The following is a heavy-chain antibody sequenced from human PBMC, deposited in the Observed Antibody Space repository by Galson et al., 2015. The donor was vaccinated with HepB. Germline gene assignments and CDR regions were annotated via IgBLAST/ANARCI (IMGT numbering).Heavy chain of an antibody. J-gene: IGHJ4*02. CDR1: GFAFSGSA. Sequence: SLRLSCAASGFAFSGSAMHWVRQASGKGLEWVGRNRSKANSYATAYAASVKGRFTISRDDSKNTAYLQMNSLKTEDTAVYYCARLFDYGGSSNWGQGTLVTVSS. CDR2: NRSKANSYAT. CDR3: ARLFDYGGSSN. V-gene: IGHV3-73*01. D-gene: IGHD4-23*01.